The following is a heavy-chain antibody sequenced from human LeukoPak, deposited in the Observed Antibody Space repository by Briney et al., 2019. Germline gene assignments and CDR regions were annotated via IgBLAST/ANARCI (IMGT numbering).Heavy chain of an antibody. V-gene: IGHV3-30*18. Sequence: GGSLRLSCAASGFTFSSYGMHWVREAPGTGLEWVAVISYDGSNKYYADSVKGRFTISRDNSKNTLYLQMNSLRAEDTAVYYCAKALAYGGFDYWGQGTLVTVSS. CDR1: GFTFSSYG. CDR2: ISYDGSNK. CDR3: AKALAYGGFDY. D-gene: IGHD3-16*01. J-gene: IGHJ4*02.